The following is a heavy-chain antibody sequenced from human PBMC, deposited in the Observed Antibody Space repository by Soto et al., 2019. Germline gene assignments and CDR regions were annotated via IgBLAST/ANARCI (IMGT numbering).Heavy chain of an antibody. J-gene: IGHJ5*02. CDR3: ARDTGASFSNCGTGGWFDP. Sequence: QVQLQESGPGLVKPSQTLSLTCTVSGGSISSGGYYWSWIRQHPGKGLEWIGYIYYSGSTYYNPSLKSRVTISVDTSKNQFSLKLSSVTAADTAVYYCARDTGASFSNCGTGGWFDPWGQGTLVTVSS. CDR1: GGSISSGGYY. V-gene: IGHV4-31*03. D-gene: IGHD4-4*01. CDR2: IYYSGST.